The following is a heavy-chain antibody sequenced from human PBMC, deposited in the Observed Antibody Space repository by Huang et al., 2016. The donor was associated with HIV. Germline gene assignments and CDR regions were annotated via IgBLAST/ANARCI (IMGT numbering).Heavy chain of an antibody. J-gene: IGHJ4*02. D-gene: IGHD6-13*01. V-gene: IGHV3-30*18. CDR2: ISYDAKTK. CDR1: GFTFSSYG. CDR3: AKGGSAAAVLDF. Sequence: QVQLVESGGGVVQPGRSLRISCAASGFTFSSYGMHWVRQVPGKGLEWVAVISYDAKTKYYADSVNGRFSISRDNSKTTVYLQLNSLRLEDTAVYYCAKGGSAAAVLDFWGQGTLVTVSS.